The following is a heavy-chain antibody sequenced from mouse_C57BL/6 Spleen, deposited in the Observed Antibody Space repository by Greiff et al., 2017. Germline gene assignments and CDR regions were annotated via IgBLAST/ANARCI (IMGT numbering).Heavy chain of an antibody. Sequence: VQLQQPGAELVRPGSSVQLSCKASGYTFTSYWMPWVKQRPIQGLELIGNIDPSDSETHYNQKFKDKATLTVDKSSSTAYMQLSSLTSEDSAVYYCARGDAVRAMDYWGQGTSVTVSS. V-gene: IGHV1-52*01. D-gene: IGHD2-14*01. J-gene: IGHJ4*01. CDR3: ARGDAVRAMDY. CDR2: IDPSDSET. CDR1: GYTFTSYW.